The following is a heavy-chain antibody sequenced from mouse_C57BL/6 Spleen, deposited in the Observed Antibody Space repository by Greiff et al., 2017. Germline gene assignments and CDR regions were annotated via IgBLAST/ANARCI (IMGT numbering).Heavy chain of an antibody. CDR3: ARDDSPSRAWFAY. CDR2: ISDVGSST. V-gene: IGHV5-4*01. D-gene: IGHD2-12*01. Sequence: VKLVESGGGLVKPGGSLKLSCAASGFTFSSYAMSWVRQTPEKRLECVATISDVGSSTYYPDNVKGRFTISRDNAKNNLYLQMSHLKSEDTAMYYCARDDSPSRAWFAYWGQGTLVNVSA. J-gene: IGHJ3*01. CDR1: GFTFSSYA.